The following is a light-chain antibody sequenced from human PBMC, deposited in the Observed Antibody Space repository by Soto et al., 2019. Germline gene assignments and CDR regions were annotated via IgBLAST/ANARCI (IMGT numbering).Light chain of an antibody. CDR1: SSDVGGYNF. Sequence: QSALTQPPSASGSPGQSVTISCTGASSDVGGYNFVSWYQHHPGKAPRLMIYDVTQRPSGVPDRFSGSKSGNTASLTVSGLQVDVEAYYYCSSYAGSSIPVAFGGGTKLTVL. J-gene: IGLJ2*01. CDR2: DVT. CDR3: SSYAGSSIPVA. V-gene: IGLV2-8*01.